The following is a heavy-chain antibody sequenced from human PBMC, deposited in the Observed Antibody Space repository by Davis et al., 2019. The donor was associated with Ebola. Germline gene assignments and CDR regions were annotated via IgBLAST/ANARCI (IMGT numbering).Heavy chain of an antibody. V-gene: IGHV6-1*01. CDR2: TYYRSKWYN. CDR3: ARSTYSYGYFGKYYYYYYGMDV. CDR1: GDSVSSNSAA. D-gene: IGHD5-18*01. J-gene: IGHJ6*04. Sequence: SQTLSLTFAISGDSVSSNSAAWTWLRQSPSRGLEWLGRTYYRSKWYNDYAVSVKSRITINPDTSKNQFSLQLNSVTPEDTAVYYCARSTYSYGYFGKYYYYYYGMDVWGKGTTVTVSS.